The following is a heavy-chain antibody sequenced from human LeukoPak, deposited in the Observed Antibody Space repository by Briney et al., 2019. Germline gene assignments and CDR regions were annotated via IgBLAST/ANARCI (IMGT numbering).Heavy chain of an antibody. CDR1: GFIFSSYW. Sequence: GGSLRLSCAASGFIFSSYWMSWVRQAPGKGLEWVANIKEDGSEKYYVDSVKGRFTISRDNAKNTLYLQTNSLRAEDTAVYYCARRALRYCSSTSCPAQYYGVDVWGKGTTVTVSS. V-gene: IGHV3-7*03. CDR3: ARRALRYCSSTSCPAQYYGVDV. CDR2: IKEDGSEK. D-gene: IGHD2-2*01. J-gene: IGHJ6*04.